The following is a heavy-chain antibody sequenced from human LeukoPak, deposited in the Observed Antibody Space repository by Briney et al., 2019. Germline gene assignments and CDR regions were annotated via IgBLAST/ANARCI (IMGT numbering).Heavy chain of an antibody. Sequence: PGGSLRLSCAASGFIVSRNYMSWVRQAPGKGLEWVSVLYAGGSTFYADSVKGRFTISRDNSKNMLYLQMNSLRAEDTAVYYCAKRAGYDFWSGEGTYYFDYWGQGTLVTVSS. CDR3: AKRAGYDFWSGEGTYYFDY. V-gene: IGHV3-53*01. CDR1: GFIVSRNY. CDR2: LYAGGST. J-gene: IGHJ4*02. D-gene: IGHD3-3*01.